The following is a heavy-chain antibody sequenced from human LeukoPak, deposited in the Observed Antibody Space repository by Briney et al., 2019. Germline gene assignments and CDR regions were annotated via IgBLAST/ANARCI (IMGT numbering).Heavy chain of an antibody. D-gene: IGHD3-3*01. CDR3: ARGAGSGYYTNFDY. CDR2: INWNGGST. J-gene: IGHJ4*02. CDR1: GFTFDDYG. V-gene: IGHV3-20*04. Sequence: GGSLRLSCAASGFTFDDYGMSWVRQAPGKGLEWVSGINWNGGSTGYADSVKGRFTISRDNAKNSLYLQMNSLRGEDTALYYCARGAGSGYYTNFDYWGQGTLVTVSS.